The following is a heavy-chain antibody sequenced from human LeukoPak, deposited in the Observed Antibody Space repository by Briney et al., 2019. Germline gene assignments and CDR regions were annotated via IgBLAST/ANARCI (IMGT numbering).Heavy chain of an antibody. Sequence: ASVKVSCKASGGTFSSYAISWVRQAPGQGLEWMGGIIPIFGTANYAQKFQGRVTITADESTSTAYMELSSLRSEDTAVYYCARVPPDTALDAFDIWGQGTMVTVSS. V-gene: IGHV1-69*13. CDR3: ARVPPDTALDAFDI. J-gene: IGHJ3*02. D-gene: IGHD5-18*01. CDR2: IIPIFGTA. CDR1: GGTFSSYA.